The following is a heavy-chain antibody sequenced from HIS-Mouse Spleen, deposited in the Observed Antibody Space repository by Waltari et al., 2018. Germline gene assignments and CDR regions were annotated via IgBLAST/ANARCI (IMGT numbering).Heavy chain of an antibody. CDR2: IYYSGST. Sequence: QLQLQESGPGLVKPSETLSLTCPVPVGSISSRSYYWGWIRQPPGKGLEWIGSIYYSGSTYYNPSLKSRVTISVDTSKNQFSLKLSSVTAADTAVYYCARAPTGFLEWFDAFDIWGQGTMVTVSS. V-gene: IGHV4-39*07. J-gene: IGHJ3*02. CDR3: ARAPTGFLEWFDAFDI. D-gene: IGHD3-3*01. CDR1: VGSISSRSYY.